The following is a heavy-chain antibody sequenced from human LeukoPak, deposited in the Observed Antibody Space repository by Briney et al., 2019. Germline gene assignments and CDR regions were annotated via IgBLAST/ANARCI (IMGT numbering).Heavy chain of an antibody. CDR2: LNPQTGDT. CDR1: GYAFSACY. D-gene: IGHD3-9*01. Sequence: ASVKVSCKASGYAFSACYMHWVRQAPGQGLAWMGWLNPQTGDTHFAQKFQGRVTFTRDTSISTAYVAMSRLRSDDTAVFYCARGSRYHDWLSPLDSWGQGTLVTVSS. CDR3: ARGSRYHDWLSPLDS. V-gene: IGHV1-2*02. J-gene: IGHJ4*02.